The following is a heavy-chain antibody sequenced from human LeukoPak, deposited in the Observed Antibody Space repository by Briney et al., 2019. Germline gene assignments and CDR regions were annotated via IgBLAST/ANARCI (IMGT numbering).Heavy chain of an antibody. J-gene: IGHJ6*03. CDR3: ARGVNTYLWFGGDYTDV. V-gene: IGHV1-2*02. Sequence: ASVKVSRKASGYTFTGYYMHWVRQAPGQGLEWMGWINPASGGTNCAQRFHGRVTMTRDTSISTVYMELRSLRSDDTAVYYCARGVNTYLWFGGDYTDVWGKGSTVTVSS. D-gene: IGHD3-16*01. CDR2: INPASGGT. CDR1: GYTFTGYY.